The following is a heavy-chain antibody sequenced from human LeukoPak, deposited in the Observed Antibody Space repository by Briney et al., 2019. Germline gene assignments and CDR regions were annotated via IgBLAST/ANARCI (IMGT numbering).Heavy chain of an antibody. J-gene: IGHJ4*02. Sequence: PGGSLRLSCAASGFTFSSYWMSWVRQAPGKGLEWVANIKQDGSEKYYVDSVKGRFTISRDNAKNSLFLQMNSLRAEDTAVHYCASGGATYNNWGQGTLVTVSS. D-gene: IGHD1-26*01. CDR3: ASGGATYNN. CDR1: GFTFSSYW. CDR2: IKQDGSEK. V-gene: IGHV3-7*01.